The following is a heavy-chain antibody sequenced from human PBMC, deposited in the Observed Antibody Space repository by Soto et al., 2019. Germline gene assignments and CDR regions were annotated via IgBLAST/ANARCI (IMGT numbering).Heavy chain of an antibody. V-gene: IGHV3-33*01. CDR3: ARDLGDTYYDFWSGPVCMDV. Sequence: GGSLRLSCAASGFTFSSYGMHWVRQAPGKGLEWVAVIWYDGSNKYYADSVKGRFTISRDNSKNTLYLQMNSLRAEDTAVYYCARDLGDTYYDFWSGPVCMDVWGQGTTVSVSS. J-gene: IGHJ6*02. CDR2: IWYDGSNK. CDR1: GFTFSSYG. D-gene: IGHD3-3*01.